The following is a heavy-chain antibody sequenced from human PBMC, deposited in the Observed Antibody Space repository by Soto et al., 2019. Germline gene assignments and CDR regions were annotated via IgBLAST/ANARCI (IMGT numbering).Heavy chain of an antibody. CDR2: ISYDGSEK. V-gene: IGHV3-30-3*01. CDR3: AKDRGNGNVGLDS. D-gene: IGHD1-1*01. J-gene: IGHJ4*02. Sequence: QVQLVESGGGVVQPGRSLRLSCAASGFTFSGYPMHWVRQAPGKGLEWVAVISYDGSEKYYTDSVKGRFTISRDNCENTVYLQMNSLGVEDTDLYYWAKDRGNGNVGLDSWGQGALVTVS. CDR1: GFTFSGYP.